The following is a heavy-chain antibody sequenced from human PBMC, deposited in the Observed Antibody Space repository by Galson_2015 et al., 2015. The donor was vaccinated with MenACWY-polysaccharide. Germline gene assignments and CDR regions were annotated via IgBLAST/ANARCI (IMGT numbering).Heavy chain of an antibody. Sequence: SVKVSCKASGYTFTGYYMHWVRQAPGQGLEWMGWINPNSGGTNYAQKFQGRVTMTRDTSISTAYMELSRLRSDDTAVYYCARVTGRGYYGSGYYGMDVWGQGTTVTVSS. V-gene: IGHV1-2*02. CDR1: GYTFTGYY. CDR2: INPNSGGT. J-gene: IGHJ6*02. CDR3: ARVTGRGYYGSGYYGMDV. D-gene: IGHD3-10*01.